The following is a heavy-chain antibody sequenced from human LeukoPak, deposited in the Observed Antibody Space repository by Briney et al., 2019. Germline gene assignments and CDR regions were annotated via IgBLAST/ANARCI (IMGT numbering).Heavy chain of an antibody. V-gene: IGHV1-18*01. Sequence: ASVKVSCTASGYTFTTFGITWVRQAPGQGREWMGWINTYNGNTNYAQNLQGRVTMTTDTSTRTAYMELRSLTSDDTAVYYCARLGSDCGGGNCYWGQGTLVTVSS. CDR1: GYTFTTFG. D-gene: IGHD2-15*01. CDR3: ARLGSDCGGGNCY. CDR2: INTYNGNT. J-gene: IGHJ4*02.